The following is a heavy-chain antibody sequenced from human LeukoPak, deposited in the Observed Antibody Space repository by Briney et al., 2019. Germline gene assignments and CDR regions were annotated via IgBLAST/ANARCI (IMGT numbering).Heavy chain of an antibody. CDR3: ARRGSGSCYDWFDP. D-gene: IGHD1-26*01. V-gene: IGHV1-8*01. J-gene: IGHJ5*02. Sequence: GASVKVSCKASGYTFTSYDINWVRQATGQGLEWMGWMNPNSGNTGYAQKFQGRVTMTRNTSISTAYMELSSLRSEDTAVYYCARRGSGSCYDWFDPWGQGTLVTVSS. CDR2: MNPNSGNT. CDR1: GYTFTSYD.